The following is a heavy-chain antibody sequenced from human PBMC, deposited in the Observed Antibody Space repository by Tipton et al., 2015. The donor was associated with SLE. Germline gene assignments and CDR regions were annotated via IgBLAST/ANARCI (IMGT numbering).Heavy chain of an antibody. V-gene: IGHV4-39*07. CDR3: ARDTRYCGGDCYSKDAFDI. Sequence: TLSLTCTVSGGSISSSSYYWGWIRQPPGKGLEWIGSIYYSGSTYYNPSLKSRVTISVDTSKNQFSLKLSSVTAADTAVYYCARDTRYCGGDCYSKDAFDIWGQGTMVTVSS. D-gene: IGHD2-21*02. J-gene: IGHJ3*02. CDR1: GGSISSSSYY. CDR2: IYYSGST.